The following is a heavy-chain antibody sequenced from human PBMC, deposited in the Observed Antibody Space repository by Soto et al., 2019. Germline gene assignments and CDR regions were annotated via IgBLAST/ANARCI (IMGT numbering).Heavy chain of an antibody. CDR1: GASLSSYY. J-gene: IGHJ4*02. D-gene: IGHD3-22*01. CDR2: IYYSGST. Sequence: SETLSLTCVVSGASLSSYYWSWIRQPPGKGLEWIGYIYYSGSTNYNPSLKGRVTISVDTSKNQFSLKLSSVTAADTAVYYCARTLGSGYYLGYFDYWGQGTLVTVSS. V-gene: IGHV4-59*01. CDR3: ARTLGSGYYLGYFDY.